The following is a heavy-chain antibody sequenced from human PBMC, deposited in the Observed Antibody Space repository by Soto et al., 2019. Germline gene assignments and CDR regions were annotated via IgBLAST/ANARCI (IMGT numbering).Heavy chain of an antibody. CDR2: INHSGST. Sequence: PSETQSLTYAVYDGSFSGYYWSWIRQTPGKGLEWIGEINHSGSTNYNPSLKSRVTISVDTSKNQFSLKLSSVTAADTAVYYCARVRAYYYDSSGYYGSSYYYYYGMDVWGQGTTVTVSS. V-gene: IGHV4-34*01. CDR1: DGSFSGYY. CDR3: ARVRAYYYDSSGYYGSSYYYYYGMDV. J-gene: IGHJ6*02. D-gene: IGHD3-22*01.